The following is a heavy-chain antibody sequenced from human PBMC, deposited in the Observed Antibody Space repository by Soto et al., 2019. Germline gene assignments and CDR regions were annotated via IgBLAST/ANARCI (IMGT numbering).Heavy chain of an antibody. J-gene: IGHJ4*02. Sequence: PSETLSLTCAVSGGSVSSTTYSWTWTRQPPGKGLEWIGYISHSGSTYYNPSLKSRVTISVDRSKNQFSLKLTSVTAADTAVYYCARGLSTGPGSDYSLDNWGPGTLVTVSS. CDR1: GGSVSSTTYS. CDR3: ARGLSTGPGSDYSLDN. V-gene: IGHV4-30-2*01. CDR2: ISHSGST. D-gene: IGHD3-10*01.